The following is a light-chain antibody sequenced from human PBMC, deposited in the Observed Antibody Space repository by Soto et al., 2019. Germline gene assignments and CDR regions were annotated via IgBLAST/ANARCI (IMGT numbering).Light chain of an antibody. V-gene: IGLV2-8*01. Sequence: QSALTQPPSASGSPGQSVTISCTGTSSDVGGYNYVSWYQQHPGKAPKLMIYEVSKRPSGVPDRFSGSKSGNTASLTVSGLQAEDEADYYCSSSAGSRVVFGGGTKVTVL. CDR3: SSSAGSRVV. CDR2: EVS. CDR1: SSDVGGYNY. J-gene: IGLJ2*01.